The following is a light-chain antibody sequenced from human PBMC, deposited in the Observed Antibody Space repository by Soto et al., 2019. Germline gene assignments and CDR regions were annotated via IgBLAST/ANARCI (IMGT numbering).Light chain of an antibody. J-gene: IGKJ5*01. V-gene: IGKV4-1*01. CDR3: QQFYTTPA. Sequence: DIVMTQSPDSLAVSLGERATINCKSSHTNLYRPNNKSALVWYQQKPGPPPKLLISWASTRDSGVTVRFSGSGSGTDFTITISSLQAEDVEVYYCQQFYTTPAFGQGTRLEIK. CDR1: HTNLYRPNNKSA. CDR2: WAS.